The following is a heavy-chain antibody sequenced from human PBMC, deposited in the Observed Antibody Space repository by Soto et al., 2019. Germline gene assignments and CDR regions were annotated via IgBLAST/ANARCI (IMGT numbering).Heavy chain of an antibody. V-gene: IGHV4-39*01. CDR3: ARLEGLATISYYFDF. CDR2: IYRGNA. Sequence: QLQLQESGPGLVKPSETLSLTCSVSDDSINSDKYYWGWIRQPPGKGLEWIGSIYRGNAYYNPSLRTRVTISLDKSRTQFSLKLNSVTAADSAVYFWARLEGLATISYYFDFWGPGALVTVSS. D-gene: IGHD3-9*01. CDR1: DDSINSDKYY. J-gene: IGHJ4*02.